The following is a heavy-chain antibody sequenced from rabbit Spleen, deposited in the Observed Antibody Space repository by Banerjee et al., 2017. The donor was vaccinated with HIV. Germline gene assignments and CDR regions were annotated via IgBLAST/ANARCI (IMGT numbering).Heavy chain of an antibody. J-gene: IGHJ4*01. V-gene: IGHV1S45*01. CDR3: ARDLVGVIGWNFYL. Sequence: QQQLEESGGGLVKPEGSLTLTCTASGFDFSATYWICWVRQAPGKGLEWIACIYTGSRDFTYYASWATGRFTISRTSSTTVTLQMTSLTAADRAAYFCARDLVGVIGWNFYLWGQGTLVTVS. CDR2: IYTGSRDFT. D-gene: IGHD1-1*01. CDR1: GFDFSATYW.